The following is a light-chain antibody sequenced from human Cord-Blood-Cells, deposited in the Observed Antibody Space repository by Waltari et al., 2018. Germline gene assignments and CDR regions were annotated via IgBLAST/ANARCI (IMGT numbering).Light chain of an antibody. CDR2: AAS. J-gene: IGKJ2*01. CDR3: QQSYSTPYT. Sequence: DIQMTQSPSSLSASVGERVTITCRASQSISSYLNWYQQKPGKAPKLLIYAASSSQSGVPSRFSGSGSGTDFTLTISSLQPEDFATYYCQQSYSTPYTFGQGTKLEIK. CDR1: QSISSY. V-gene: IGKV1-39*01.